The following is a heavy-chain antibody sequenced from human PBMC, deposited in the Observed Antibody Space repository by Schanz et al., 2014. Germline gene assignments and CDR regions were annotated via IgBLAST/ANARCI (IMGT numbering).Heavy chain of an antibody. CDR2: ISDSGDTA. D-gene: IGHD3-10*01. J-gene: IGHJ6*02. Sequence: EVQLVESGGGLVQPGGSLRLSCAASGFTFSSYSMNWVRQAPGKGLEWVSLISDSGDTAYYADSVKGRFTMSRDNAKNSLFLQLNSLRADDTAVYYCAKDGPGGSGSYSADGGMDVWGQGTTVTVSS. CDR3: AKDGPGGSGSYSADGGMDV. V-gene: IGHV3-48*01. CDR1: GFTFSSYS.